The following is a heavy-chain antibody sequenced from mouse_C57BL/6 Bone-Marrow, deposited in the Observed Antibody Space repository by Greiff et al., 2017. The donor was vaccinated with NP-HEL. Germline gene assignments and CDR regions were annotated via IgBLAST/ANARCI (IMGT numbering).Heavy chain of an antibody. Sequence: QVTLNESGPGILQPSQTLSLTCSFSGFSLSTFGMGVGWIRQPSGKGLEWLAHIWWDDDKYYNPALKSRLTISKDTSKNQVFLKIANVDTADTATYYCARIEGYDGYPYYAMDYWGQGTSVTVSS. J-gene: IGHJ4*01. CDR1: GFSLSTFGMG. CDR3: ARIEGYDGYPYYAMDY. D-gene: IGHD2-3*01. CDR2: IWWDDDK. V-gene: IGHV8-8*01.